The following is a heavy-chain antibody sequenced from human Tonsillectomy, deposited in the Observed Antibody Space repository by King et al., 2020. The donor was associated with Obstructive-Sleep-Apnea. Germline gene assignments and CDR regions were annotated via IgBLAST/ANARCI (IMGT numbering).Heavy chain of an antibody. CDR3: ARGRDLYYDSSGIDY. CDR1: DGSISSYY. V-gene: IGHV4-59*01. Sequence: VQLQESGPRLVKPSETLSLTCTVSDGSISSYYWNWIRQPPWKGLEWIGYVYYSGGTNYNPSLKSRVSISVDTSKNQLSLKLTSVTAADTAVYYCARGRDLYYDSSGIDYWGQGTLVTVSS. D-gene: IGHD3-22*01. CDR2: VYYSGGT. J-gene: IGHJ4*02.